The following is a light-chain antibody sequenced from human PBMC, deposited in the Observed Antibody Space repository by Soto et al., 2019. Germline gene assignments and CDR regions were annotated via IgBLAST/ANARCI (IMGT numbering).Light chain of an antibody. J-gene: IGKJ1*01. CDR3: QQYNNWPRT. V-gene: IGKV3-15*01. Sequence: FTQSAANLALCQGEREPLSCRASQSVSSNLAWYQQKPGQAPRLLIYGASTRATGIPARFSGSGSGTEFTLTISSLQSEDFAVYYCQQYNNWPRTFGQGTKVDIK. CDR2: GAS. CDR1: QSVSSN.